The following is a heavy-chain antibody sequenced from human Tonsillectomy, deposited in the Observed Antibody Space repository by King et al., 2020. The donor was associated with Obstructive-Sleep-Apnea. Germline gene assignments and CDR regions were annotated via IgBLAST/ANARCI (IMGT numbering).Heavy chain of an antibody. Sequence: VQLVESGGGLVKPGGSLRLSCAASGFTFSSHSMNWVRQAPVKGLEWVSSISDSGSHIYYADSLKGRFTISRDNAENSLYLQMNSLSAEDTAVYFCARDSFSSILFDYWGQGTLVTVSS. CDR1: GFTFSSHS. J-gene: IGHJ4*02. CDR2: ISDSGSHI. V-gene: IGHV3-21*01. CDR3: ARDSFSSILFDY. D-gene: IGHD2-2*01.